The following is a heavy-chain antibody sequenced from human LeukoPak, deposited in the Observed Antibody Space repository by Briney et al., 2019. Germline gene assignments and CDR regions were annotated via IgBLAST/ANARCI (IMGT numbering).Heavy chain of an antibody. CDR2: ISTYNDNT. CDR3: ARSNSGSYYHFDY. J-gene: IGHJ4*02. CDR1: NYIFTNYG. V-gene: IGHV1-18*01. Sequence: ASAKVSCKTSNYIFTNYGITWMRQAPGQGPEWLGWISTYNDNTYYPQKFQGRVTMYTDSSTSTAYMELMSLTSDDTAVYYCARSNSGSYYHFDYWGQGTLVTVSS. D-gene: IGHD1-26*01.